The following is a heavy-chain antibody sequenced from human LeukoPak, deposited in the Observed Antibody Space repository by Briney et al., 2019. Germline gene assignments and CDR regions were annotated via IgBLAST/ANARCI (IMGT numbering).Heavy chain of an antibody. Sequence: ASVKLSCTTSGYTFSTYDITWVRQAPGQGLEWLGWFSTNNGDTNYVERFQGRVTMTTDTSTSTAYMELRSLRSDDTAMYFCARDRTAHLATVVVPDAFDIWGQGTMVTVSS. CDR2: FSTNNGDT. CDR1: GYTFSTYD. D-gene: IGHD3-22*01. V-gene: IGHV1-18*01. CDR3: ARDRTAHLATVVVPDAFDI. J-gene: IGHJ3*02.